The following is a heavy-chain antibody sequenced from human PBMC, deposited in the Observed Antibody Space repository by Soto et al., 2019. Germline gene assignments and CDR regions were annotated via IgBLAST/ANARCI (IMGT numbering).Heavy chain of an antibody. J-gene: IGHJ6*02. Sequence: SQTLSLTCAISGDSVSSNSAAWNWIRRSPSRGLEWLGRAYYRSKWYTDYAVSVKSRMIINSDTSKNQFSLQLNSVTPEDTAVIYCERHPPGPNFSYGMDVWGQGKTVTVP. V-gene: IGHV6-1*01. CDR3: ERHPPGPNFSYGMDV. CDR1: GDSVSSNSAA. CDR2: AYYRSKWYT.